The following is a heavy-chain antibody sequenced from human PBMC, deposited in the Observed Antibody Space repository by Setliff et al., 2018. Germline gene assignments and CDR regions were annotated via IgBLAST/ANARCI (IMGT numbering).Heavy chain of an antibody. CDR2: INTNNGGT. CDR1: AYSFSGYY. CDR3: AKTKGFGDGWFDP. J-gene: IGHJ5*02. V-gene: IGHV1-2*02. Sequence: ASVKVSCKTSAYSFSGYYIHWVRQAPGQGLEWMGWINTNNGGTKYAQTFQGRVTMTRDTSITTAYMELSRLTSDDTAVYYCAKTKGFGDGWFDPWGQGTLVT. D-gene: IGHD3-10*01.